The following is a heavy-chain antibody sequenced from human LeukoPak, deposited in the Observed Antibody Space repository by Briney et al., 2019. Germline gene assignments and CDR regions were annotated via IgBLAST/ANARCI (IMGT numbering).Heavy chain of an antibody. CDR3: ARDTRIRGYSYADYFDY. Sequence: PSETLSLTCAVYGGSFSGYYWSWIRQPPGKGLEWIGEINHSGSTNYNPSLKSRVTISVDTSKNQFSLKLSSVTAADTAVYYCARDTRIRGYSYADYFDYWGQGTLVTVSS. J-gene: IGHJ4*02. CDR1: GGSFSGYY. CDR2: INHSGST. V-gene: IGHV4-34*01. D-gene: IGHD5-18*01.